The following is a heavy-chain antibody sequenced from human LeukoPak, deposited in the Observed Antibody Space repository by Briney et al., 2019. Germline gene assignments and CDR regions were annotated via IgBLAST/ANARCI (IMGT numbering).Heavy chain of an antibody. Sequence: GGSLRLSCAASGFTFSSYWMSWVRQAPGKGLEWVANRKQDGSEKYYVDSVKGRFTISRDNAKNSLYLQMNSLRAEDTAVYYCARVGDFWSGYSHYYMDVWGKGTTVTVSS. J-gene: IGHJ6*03. CDR1: GFTFSSYW. V-gene: IGHV3-7*01. D-gene: IGHD3-3*01. CDR3: ARVGDFWSGYSHYYMDV. CDR2: RKQDGSEK.